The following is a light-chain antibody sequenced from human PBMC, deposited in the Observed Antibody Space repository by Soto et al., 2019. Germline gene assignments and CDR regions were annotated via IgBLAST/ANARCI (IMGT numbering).Light chain of an antibody. J-gene: IGLJ1*01. V-gene: IGLV1-44*01. CDR3: AAWDDSLNAYV. Sequence: QSALTQPPSASGTPGQRVTISCSGSSSNVGSNTVNWYQQLPGTAPKLLIYSNNQRPSGVPGRFSGSKSGTSASLAISGLQSGDEADYYCAAWDDSLNAYVFATGTKVTVL. CDR1: SSNVGSNT. CDR2: SNN.